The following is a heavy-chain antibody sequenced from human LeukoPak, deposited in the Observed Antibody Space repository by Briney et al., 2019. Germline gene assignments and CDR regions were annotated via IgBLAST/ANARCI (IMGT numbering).Heavy chain of an antibody. D-gene: IGHD2-2*01. V-gene: IGHV1-2*02. Sequence: GASVKVSCKASGYTFTGYYMHWVRQAPGQGLEWMGWINPNSGGTNYAQKFQGRVTITRDTSISTAYTELSRLRSDDTAVYYCARARNIVVVPAAIRAFNIWGQGTMVAVSS. CDR3: ARARNIVVVPAAIRAFNI. CDR2: INPNSGGT. J-gene: IGHJ3*02. CDR1: GYTFTGYY.